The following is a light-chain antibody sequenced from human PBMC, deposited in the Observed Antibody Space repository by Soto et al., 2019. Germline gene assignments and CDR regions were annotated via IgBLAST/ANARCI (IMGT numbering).Light chain of an antibody. V-gene: IGKV3-15*01. Sequence: EVVMTQSPATLSVSPGERATLSCRASHSVSSSLAWYQQKPGQAPRLLISGASTRAAGIPARFSGSGSGTEFTLTISSLQSEDFAVYYCQQYGSSPRTFGQGTKVDIK. CDR3: QQYGSSPRT. J-gene: IGKJ1*01. CDR1: HSVSSS. CDR2: GAS.